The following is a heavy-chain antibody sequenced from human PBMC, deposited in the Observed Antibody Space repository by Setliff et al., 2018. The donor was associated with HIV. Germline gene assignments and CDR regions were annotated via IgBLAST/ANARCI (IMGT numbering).Heavy chain of an antibody. CDR1: GFTFSTYS. Sequence: PGGSLRLSCVASGFTFSTYSMNWVRQAPGKGLEWVSSISSSSNYIYYADSLKGRVTISRDNAKNSLYLQMNSLRAEATAVYFCSRGARPTDESVWFDPWGQGTLVTVSP. D-gene: IGHD1-26*01. CDR3: SRGARPTDESVWFDP. V-gene: IGHV3-21*03. J-gene: IGHJ5*02. CDR2: ISSSSNYI.